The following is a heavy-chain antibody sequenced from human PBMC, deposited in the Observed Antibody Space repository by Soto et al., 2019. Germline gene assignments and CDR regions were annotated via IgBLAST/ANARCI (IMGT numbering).Heavy chain of an antibody. CDR2: IWYDGSNK. Sequence: GGSLRLSCAASGFTFSSYGMHWVRQAPGKGLEWVAVIWYDGSNKYYADSVKGRFTISRDNSKNTLYLQMNSLRAEDTDVYYCARSPYDSSGYYYFVSFDYWGQGT. V-gene: IGHV3-33*01. D-gene: IGHD3-22*01. J-gene: IGHJ4*02. CDR3: ARSPYDSSGYYYFVSFDY. CDR1: GFTFSSYG.